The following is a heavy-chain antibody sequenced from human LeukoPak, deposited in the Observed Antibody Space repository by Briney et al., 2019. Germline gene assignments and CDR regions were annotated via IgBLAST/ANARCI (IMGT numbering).Heavy chain of an antibody. J-gene: IGHJ5*02. Sequence: PSETLSLTCTVSGGSISSYYWSWIRQPPGKGLEWIGYIYYSGSTNYNPSLKSRVTMSVDTSKNQFSLKLSSVTAADTAVYYCARGSGWYVDNWFDPWGQGTLVTVSS. CDR2: IYYSGST. V-gene: IGHV4-59*12. CDR1: GGSISSYY. CDR3: ARGSGWYVDNWFDP. D-gene: IGHD6-19*01.